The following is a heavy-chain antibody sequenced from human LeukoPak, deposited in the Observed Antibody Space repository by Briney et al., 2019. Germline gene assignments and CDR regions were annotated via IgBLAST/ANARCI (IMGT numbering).Heavy chain of an antibody. V-gene: IGHV3-11*04. Sequence: PGGSLRLSCAASGFTFSDYYMSWIRQGPGEVLEWVSYISSSGSTIYYADSVKGRFTISRDNAKISLYLQMNSLRAEDSAVYYCASGGGGVVVPAARRPFDYWGQGTLVTVSS. CDR1: GFTFSDYY. CDR3: ASGGGGVVVPAARRPFDY. CDR2: ISSSGSTI. D-gene: IGHD2-2*01. J-gene: IGHJ4*02.